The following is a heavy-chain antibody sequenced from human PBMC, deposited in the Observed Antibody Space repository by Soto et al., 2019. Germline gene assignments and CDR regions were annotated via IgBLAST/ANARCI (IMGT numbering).Heavy chain of an antibody. V-gene: IGHV1-58*02. CDR2: IVVGSGNT. J-gene: IGHJ5*02. Sequence: SLKVSCKASGFTFTSSAMQWVRQARGQRLEWIGWIVVGSGNTNYAQKFQERVTITRDMSTSTAYMELSSLRSEDTAVYYCAADRDLMVRGVDRRFDPWGQGTLVNVSS. D-gene: IGHD3-10*01. CDR1: GFTFTSSA. CDR3: AADRDLMVRGVDRRFDP.